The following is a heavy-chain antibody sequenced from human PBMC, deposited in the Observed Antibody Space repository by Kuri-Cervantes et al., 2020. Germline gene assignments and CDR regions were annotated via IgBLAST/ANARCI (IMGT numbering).Heavy chain of an antibody. CDR3: ARDSGWIAFDI. D-gene: IGHD6-19*01. V-gene: IGHV3-7*03. Sequence: GGSLRLSCAASGYTFSSYWMSWVRQAPGKGLEWVANIKQDGSEKCYVDSVKGRFTISRDNAKNSLYLQMNSLRAEDTAVYYCARDSGWIAFDIWGQGTMVTVSS. CDR1: GYTFSSYW. J-gene: IGHJ3*02. CDR2: IKQDGSEK.